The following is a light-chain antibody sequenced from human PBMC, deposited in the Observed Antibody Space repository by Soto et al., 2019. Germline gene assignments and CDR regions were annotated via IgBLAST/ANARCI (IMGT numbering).Light chain of an antibody. CDR2: AAS. J-gene: IGKJ2*01. CDR1: QTISSY. CDR3: QQSYSAPPYT. Sequence: DIQMTHSPSSLSASVGDRVTITCRASQTISSYLNWYQQIPGKAPKLLIYAASSLLSGVPSRFSGGGSGTDFTLAISRLQPEDFASYYCQQSYSAPPYTFGQGTKVEIK. V-gene: IGKV1-39*01.